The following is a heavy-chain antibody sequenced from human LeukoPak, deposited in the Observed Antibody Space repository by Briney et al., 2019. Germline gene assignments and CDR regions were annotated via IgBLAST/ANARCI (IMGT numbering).Heavy chain of an antibody. CDR3: ARIRGGSFYYYYYIDV. D-gene: IGHD2-15*01. CDR2: IYHSGST. Sequence: PSETLSLTCAVSGYSISSDYYWGWIRPAPGKGLEWIGSIYHSGSTYYNPSLKSRVTISLDTSKKQFSLKLSSVTAADTAVYYCARIRGGSFYYYYYIDVWGKGTTVTVSS. CDR1: GYSISSDYY. J-gene: IGHJ6*03. V-gene: IGHV4-38-2*01.